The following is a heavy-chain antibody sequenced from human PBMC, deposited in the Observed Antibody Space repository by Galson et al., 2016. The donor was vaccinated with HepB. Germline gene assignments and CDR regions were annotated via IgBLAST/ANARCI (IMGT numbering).Heavy chain of an antibody. V-gene: IGHV3-30*03. CDR1: GFTFRRNG. CDR3: ARDRLTTNWGEDFDY. Sequence: SLRLSCAASGFTFRRNGMHWVRQAPGKGLEWVAVISYDGTKKDYGNSVKGRFTISRDNSRNTVSLQMNSLRAEDTAVYYCARDRLTTNWGEDFDYWCQGTLVAVSS. J-gene: IGHJ4*02. D-gene: IGHD7-27*01. CDR2: ISYDGTKK.